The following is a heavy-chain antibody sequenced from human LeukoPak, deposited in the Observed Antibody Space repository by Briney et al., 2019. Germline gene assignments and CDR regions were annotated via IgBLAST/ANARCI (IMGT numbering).Heavy chain of an antibody. J-gene: IGHJ3*02. CDR2: INHSGST. D-gene: IGHD6-6*01. CDR3: ARPFAASSSADDAFDI. CDR1: GGSFSGYY. Sequence: SETLSLTCAVYGGSFSGYYWSWIRQPPGKGLEWIGEINHSGSTNYNPSLKSRVTISVDTSKNQFSLKLSSVTAADTAVYYCARPFAASSSADDAFDIWGQGTMVTVSS. V-gene: IGHV4-34*01.